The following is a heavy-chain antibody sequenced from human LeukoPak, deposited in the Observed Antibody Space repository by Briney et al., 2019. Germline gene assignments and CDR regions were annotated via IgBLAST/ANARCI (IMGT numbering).Heavy chain of an antibody. CDR2: ISAYNGNT. J-gene: IGHJ4*02. CDR3: ARDWRSAEYYFDF. CDR1: GYTFTSYG. Sequence: GASVKLSCKASGYTFTSYGISWVRQAPGQGLEWMGWISAYNGNTNYAQALQGRVTVTTDTSTSTAYMQLSSLRSEDTAVYYCARDWRSAEYYFDFWPQETLVSVST. V-gene: IGHV1-18*01. D-gene: IGHD6-13*01.